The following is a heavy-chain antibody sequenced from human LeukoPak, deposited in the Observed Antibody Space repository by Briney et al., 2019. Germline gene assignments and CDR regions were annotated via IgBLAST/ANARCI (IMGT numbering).Heavy chain of an antibody. CDR2: ISGSGGST. CDR1: GFTFSSYA. V-gene: IGHV3-23*01. Sequence: GGSLRLSCAASGFTFSSYAMSWVRQAPGKGLEWVSAISGSGGSTYYADSVKGRFTISRDNSKNTLYLQMNSLRAEDTAVYYCAKVNYDFWSGYYLSYYFDYWGQGTLVTVFS. J-gene: IGHJ4*02. D-gene: IGHD3-3*01. CDR3: AKVNYDFWSGYYLSYYFDY.